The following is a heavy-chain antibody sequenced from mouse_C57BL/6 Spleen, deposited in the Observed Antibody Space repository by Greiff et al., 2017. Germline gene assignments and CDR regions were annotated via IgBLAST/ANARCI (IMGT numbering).Heavy chain of an antibody. CDR2: IDPEDGET. V-gene: IGHV14-2*01. D-gene: IGHD1-1*01. CDR1: GFNIKDYY. CDR3: ARRPITTVVAPYLDY. J-gene: IGHJ2*01. Sequence: EVQLQQSGAELVKPGASVKLSCTASGFNIKDYYMHWVKQRTEQGLEWIGRIDPEDGETKYAPKFQGKVTITADTSSNTAYLQLSSLTSEDTAVYYCARRPITTVVAPYLDYWGQGTTLTVSS.